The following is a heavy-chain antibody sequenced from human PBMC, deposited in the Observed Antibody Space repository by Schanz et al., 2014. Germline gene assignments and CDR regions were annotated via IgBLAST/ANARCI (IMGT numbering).Heavy chain of an antibody. D-gene: IGHD6-13*01. J-gene: IGHJ6*02. Sequence: EVQLVESGGGLVKPGGSLRLSCAASGFTFSSYSMNWVRQAPGKGLEWVANIKQDGSEKYYVDAVKGRFTISRDNAKNSMYLHMKSLRGEDTAVYYCAREEGWGIAAAGPKHYYYGMDVWGQGTTVTVSS. CDR3: AREEGWGIAAAGPKHYYYGMDV. CDR1: GFTFSSYS. V-gene: IGHV3-7*01. CDR2: IKQDGSEK.